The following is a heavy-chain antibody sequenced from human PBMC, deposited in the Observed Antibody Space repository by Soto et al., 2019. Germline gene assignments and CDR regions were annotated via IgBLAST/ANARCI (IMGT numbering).Heavy chain of an antibody. D-gene: IGHD2-15*01. V-gene: IGHV1-69*06. CDR2: IIPIFGTA. Sequence: SVKVSCKASGGPFSSYSISCVRHAPGQGLEWMGGIIPIFGTANYTQKFQGRVTITADKSTSTAYMELSSLRSEDTAVYYCARGGPKAAGYYYGMDVWGQGTTVTVSS. CDR3: ARGGPKAAGYYYGMDV. J-gene: IGHJ6*01. CDR1: GGPFSSYS.